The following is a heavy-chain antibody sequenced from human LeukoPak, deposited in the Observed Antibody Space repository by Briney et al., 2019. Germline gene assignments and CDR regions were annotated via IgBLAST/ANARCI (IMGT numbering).Heavy chain of an antibody. CDR1: GFTFDDYA. CDR3: AKAPAAYYDSSGPYFDY. Sequence: PGGSLRLSCAASGFTFDDYAMHWVRQAPGKGLEWVSGISWNSGSIGYADSVKGRFTISGDNAKNSLYLQMNSLRAEDTALYYCAKAPAAYYDSSGPYFDYWGQGTLVTVSS. D-gene: IGHD3-22*01. CDR2: ISWNSGSI. J-gene: IGHJ4*02. V-gene: IGHV3-9*01.